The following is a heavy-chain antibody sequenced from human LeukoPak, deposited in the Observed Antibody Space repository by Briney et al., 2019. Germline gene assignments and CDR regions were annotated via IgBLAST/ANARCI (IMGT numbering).Heavy chain of an antibody. CDR2: ISGSGGST. Sequence: GGSLRLSCAASGFTFSSYAMSWVRQAPGKGLEWVSAISGSGGSTYYADSVKGRFTISRDNSKNTLYLQMNSLRAEDTAMYYCAREYCDRTTCYLFEYWGQGTLVTVSS. D-gene: IGHD2-2*01. V-gene: IGHV3-23*01. CDR3: AREYCDRTTCYLFEY. CDR1: GFTFSSYA. J-gene: IGHJ4*01.